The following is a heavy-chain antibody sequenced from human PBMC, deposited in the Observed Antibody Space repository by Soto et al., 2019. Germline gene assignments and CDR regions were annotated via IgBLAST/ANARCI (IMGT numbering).Heavy chain of an antibody. J-gene: IGHJ4*02. V-gene: IGHV4-34*01. Sequence: SQILSFPXAVHDGSLRGYYWPWLRQAPGKGLEWIGEINHSGSTNQNTSLKSRLSISVDTSKNQISLKLRSVTAADTAVYYCVRCVSMKVAVQRDAPDKHYFDSWGQGTLVTVSS. D-gene: IGHD3-22*01. CDR1: DGSLRGYY. CDR2: INHSGST. CDR3: VRCVSMKVAVQRDAPDKHYFDS.